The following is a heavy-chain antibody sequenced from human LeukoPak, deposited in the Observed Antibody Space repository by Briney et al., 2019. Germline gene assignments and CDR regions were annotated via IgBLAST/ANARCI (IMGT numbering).Heavy chain of an antibody. CDR2: ISYDGSNN. V-gene: IGHV3-30*03. CDR3: ARDLGQYYDTSDNWFDP. CDR1: GFTFSSYG. J-gene: IGHJ5*02. D-gene: IGHD3-22*01. Sequence: GGSLRLSCAASGFTFSSYGMHWVRQAPGKGLEWVAVISYDGSNNYYADSVKGRFTISRDNSKNTLFLQMNSLRAEDTAVYYCARDLGQYYDTSDNWFDPWGQGTLVTVSS.